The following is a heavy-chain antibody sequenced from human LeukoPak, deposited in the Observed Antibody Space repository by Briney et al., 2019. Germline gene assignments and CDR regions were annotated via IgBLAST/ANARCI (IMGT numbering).Heavy chain of an antibody. D-gene: IGHD3-10*01. Sequence: SETLSLTCTVSGGAISSSSYYWGWIRQPPGKGLEWIGSIYYSGSTYYNPSLKSRVTISVDTSKNQFSLKLSSVTAADTAVYYCARHVPGRVGKTDHYYYMDVWGKGTTVTVSS. CDR3: ARHVPGRVGKTDHYYYMDV. J-gene: IGHJ6*03. CDR1: GGAISSSSYY. CDR2: IYYSGST. V-gene: IGHV4-39*01.